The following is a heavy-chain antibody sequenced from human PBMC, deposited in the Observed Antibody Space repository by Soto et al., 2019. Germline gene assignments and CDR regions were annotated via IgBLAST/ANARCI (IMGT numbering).Heavy chain of an antibody. Sequence: QVQLVQSGAEVKKPGSSVKVSCEASGGTFSNYAISWVRRAPGQGREWMGGTIPIFDTANYAQKFEGRVKFTADESTSTAYIELSSLRSEDTAVYYCARDIYDSSASPTDAALNYYDYGLDFWGEGTRVTVSS. CDR2: TIPIFDTA. CDR3: ARDIYDSSASPTDAALNYYDYGLDF. J-gene: IGHJ6*04. V-gene: IGHV1-69*01. CDR1: GGTFSNYA. D-gene: IGHD3-22*01.